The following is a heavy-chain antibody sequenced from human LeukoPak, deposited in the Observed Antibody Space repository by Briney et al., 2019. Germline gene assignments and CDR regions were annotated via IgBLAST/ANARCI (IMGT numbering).Heavy chain of an antibody. V-gene: IGHV4-39*07. CDR2: IYTSGST. Sequence: SETLSLTCTVSGGSISSSSYYWGWIRQPPGKGLEWIGRIYTSGSTNYNPSLKSRVTMSVDTSKNQFSLKLSAVTAADTAVYYCARELGYCSSTSCYGYYYYMDVWGKGTTVTISS. D-gene: IGHD2-2*01. J-gene: IGHJ6*03. CDR3: ARELGYCSSTSCYGYYYYMDV. CDR1: GGSISSSSYY.